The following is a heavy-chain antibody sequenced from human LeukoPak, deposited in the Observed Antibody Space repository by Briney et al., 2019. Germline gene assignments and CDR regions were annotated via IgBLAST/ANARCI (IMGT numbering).Heavy chain of an antibody. Sequence: SETLSLTCGVSGGSMTSYCWSWIRQAPGKGLEWIGYISASGSTNYNPSLGSRVTISVDTSKNQFSLKLSSVTAADTAVYYCARQRPVTDAFDIWGQGTMVTVPS. J-gene: IGHJ3*02. D-gene: IGHD4-17*01. CDR1: GGSMTSYC. CDR3: ARQRPVTDAFDI. V-gene: IGHV4-59*08. CDR2: ISASGST.